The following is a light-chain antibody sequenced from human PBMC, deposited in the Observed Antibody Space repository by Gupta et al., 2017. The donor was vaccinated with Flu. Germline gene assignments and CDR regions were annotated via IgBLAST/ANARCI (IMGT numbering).Light chain of an antibody. CDR3: QHRGEGPPADT. Sequence: EIVLTQSPDTLSLSPGERATLSCRASQSVRSNLAWYQQKPGQAPRLLIYDASNRATGIPARFSGSGSGTDFTLTISSLEPEDFAVYFCQHRGEGPPADTFGQGTRMEIK. V-gene: IGKV3-11*01. J-gene: IGKJ5*01. CDR1: QSVRSN. CDR2: DAS.